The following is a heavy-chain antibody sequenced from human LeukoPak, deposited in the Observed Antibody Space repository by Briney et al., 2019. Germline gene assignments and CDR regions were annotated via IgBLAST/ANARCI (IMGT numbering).Heavy chain of an antibody. CDR2: INPKNGGT. V-gene: IGHV1-2*02. CDR3: AGQIAAAGTKDYYYYYINV. J-gene: IGHJ6*03. D-gene: IGHD6-13*01. Sequence: ASVKVSCKASGYSFTGYYIHWVRQAPGQGLEWMGWINPKNGGTNSAQKFQGRVTMTRDTSITTAYMEVSRLRSDDTAVYYCAGQIAAAGTKDYYYYYINVWGKGTTVIVSS. CDR1: GYSFTGYY.